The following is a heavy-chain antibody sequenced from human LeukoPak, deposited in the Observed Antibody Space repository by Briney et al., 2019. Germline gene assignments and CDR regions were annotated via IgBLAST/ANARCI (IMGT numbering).Heavy chain of an antibody. CDR2: IYTSGST. V-gene: IGHV4-4*07. CDR1: GGSISSYY. D-gene: IGHD3-10*01. J-gene: IGHJ6*03. Sequence: SETLSLTCTVSGGSISSYYWSWIRQPAGKGLEWIGRIYTSGSTNYNPSLKSRVTMSVDTSKNQFSLKLSSVTAADTAVYYCAREGYYGSGSYWRYYYYMDVWGKGTTVTVSS. CDR3: AREGYYGSGSYWRYYYYMDV.